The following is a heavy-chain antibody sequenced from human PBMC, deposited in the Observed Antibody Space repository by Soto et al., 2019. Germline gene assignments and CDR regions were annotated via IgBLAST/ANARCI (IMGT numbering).Heavy chain of an antibody. CDR3: AREGVLTGYLGPFDY. Sequence: PGGSLRLSCAASGFTFSSYGMHWVRQAPGKGLEWVAVIWYDGSNKYYADSVKGRFTISRDNSKNTLYLQMNSLRAEDTDVYYCAREGVLTGYLGPFDYWGQGTLVTVSS. J-gene: IGHJ4*02. CDR2: IWYDGSNK. CDR1: GFTFSSYG. V-gene: IGHV3-33*01. D-gene: IGHD3-9*01.